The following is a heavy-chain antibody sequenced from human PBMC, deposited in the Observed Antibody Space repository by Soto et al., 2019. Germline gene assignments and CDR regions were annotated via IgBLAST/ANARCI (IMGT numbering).Heavy chain of an antibody. CDR3: ARVRYYDFWSGYLSTAAYYYYGMDV. CDR1: GYTFTSYG. Sequence: QVQLVQSGAEVKKPGASVKVSCKAPGYTFTSYGISWVRQAPGQGLEWMGWISAYNGNTNYAQKLQGRVTMTTDTSTSTAYMELRSLRSDDTAVYYCARVRYYDFWSGYLSTAAYYYYGMDVWGQGTTVTVSS. CDR2: ISAYNGNT. J-gene: IGHJ6*02. D-gene: IGHD3-3*01. V-gene: IGHV1-18*04.